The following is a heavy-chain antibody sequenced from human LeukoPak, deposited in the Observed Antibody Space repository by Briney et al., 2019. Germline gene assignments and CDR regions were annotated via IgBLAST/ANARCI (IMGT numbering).Heavy chain of an antibody. CDR1: GGSISSYY. J-gene: IGHJ3*02. CDR2: IYYSGST. D-gene: IGHD3-22*01. V-gene: IGHV4-59*08. Sequence: SETLSLTCTVSGGSISSYYWSWIRQPPGKGLEWIGYIYYSGSTNYNPSLKSRVTISVDTSKNQFSLKLSSVTAADTAVYYCARRPMMGAFDIWGQGTMVTVSS. CDR3: ARRPMMGAFDI.